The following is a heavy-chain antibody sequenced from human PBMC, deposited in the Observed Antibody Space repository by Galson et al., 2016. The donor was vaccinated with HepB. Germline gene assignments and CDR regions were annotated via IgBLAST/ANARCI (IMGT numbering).Heavy chain of an antibody. CDR1: GLTFGRYW. CDR3: VRGSRGSLTVFGGRVPYFDS. Sequence: SLRLSCAASGLTFGRYWMSWVRQAPGKGLEWVANIQQDGSVKDYVDSVKGRFNISRDNAKNSLHLQMNSLRAEDTAVFYCVRGSRGSLTVFGGRVPYFDSWGQGTLVTVSS. D-gene: IGHD3-3*01. CDR2: IQQDGSVK. J-gene: IGHJ4*02. V-gene: IGHV3-7*01.